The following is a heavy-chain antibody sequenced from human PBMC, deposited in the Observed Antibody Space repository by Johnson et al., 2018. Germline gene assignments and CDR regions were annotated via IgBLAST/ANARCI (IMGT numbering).Heavy chain of an antibody. CDR2: IWYDGSNK. Sequence: QVQLVQSGGGVVQPGRSLRLSCAASGFTFSRYGMHWVRQAPGKGLEWVAVIWYDGSNKYYADSVKGRFTISRDNSTNTLYLQMNSMRAEDTAVYYCARGYCSGGSCVMRGAFDIWGQGTMVTVSP. CDR1: GFTFSRYG. V-gene: IGHV3-33*01. D-gene: IGHD2-15*01. J-gene: IGHJ3*02. CDR3: ARGYCSGGSCVMRGAFDI.